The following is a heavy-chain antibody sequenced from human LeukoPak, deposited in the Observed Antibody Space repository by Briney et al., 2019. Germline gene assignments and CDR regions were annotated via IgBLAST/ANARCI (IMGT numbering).Heavy chain of an antibody. CDR2: ISGSGGST. V-gene: IGHV3-23*01. CDR3: AKSYSSSWYRRGYYYYGMDV. J-gene: IGHJ6*02. D-gene: IGHD6-13*01. Sequence: GGSLRLSCAASGFTFSSYAMSWVRQAPGKGLEWVSAISGSGGSTYYADSVKGRFTISRDNSMNTLYLQMNSLRAEDTAVYYCAKSYSSSWYRRGYYYYGMDVWGQGTTVTVSS. CDR1: GFTFSSYA.